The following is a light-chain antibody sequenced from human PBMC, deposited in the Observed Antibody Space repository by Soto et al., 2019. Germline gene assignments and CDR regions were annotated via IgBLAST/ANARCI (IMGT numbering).Light chain of an antibody. Sequence: DVQMTQSPSTLSASVGERVTITCRASQSVSNWLAWYQQKPGKAPKLLIYDASSLESGVPSRFSGSGSGTEFTLTISSLQPDDFATYYCQQYNSYSRTFGQGTKVAIK. CDR2: DAS. J-gene: IGKJ1*01. CDR1: QSVSNW. CDR3: QQYNSYSRT. V-gene: IGKV1-5*01.